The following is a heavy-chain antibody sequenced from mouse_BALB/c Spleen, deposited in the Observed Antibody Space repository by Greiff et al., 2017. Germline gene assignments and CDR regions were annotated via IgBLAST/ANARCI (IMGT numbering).Heavy chain of an antibody. CDR2: ISTYYGDA. V-gene: IGHV1S137*01. D-gene: IGHD2-1*01. Sequence: QVQLKESGAELVRPGVSVKISCKGSGYTFTDYAMHWVKQSHAKSLEWIGVISTYYGDASYNQKFKGKATMTVDKSSSTAYMELARLTSEDSAIYYCARGDYGNFLDYWGQGTTLTVSS. CDR1: GYTFTDYA. J-gene: IGHJ2*01. CDR3: ARGDYGNFLDY.